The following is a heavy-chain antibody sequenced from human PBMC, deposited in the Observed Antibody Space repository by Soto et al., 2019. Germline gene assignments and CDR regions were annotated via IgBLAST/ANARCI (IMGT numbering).Heavy chain of an antibody. CDR1: DASISGFY. J-gene: IGHJ5*02. CDR3: VRDGTKTLRDWFDP. CDR2: IYATGTT. V-gene: IGHV4-4*07. Sequence: SGTLSLTCTVADASISGFYWSWIRKPAGKGLEWIGRIYATGTTDYNPSLKSRVMMSVDTSKKQFSLKLRSVTAADTAVYYCVRDGTKTLRDWFDPWGQGISVTVSS. D-gene: IGHD1-1*01.